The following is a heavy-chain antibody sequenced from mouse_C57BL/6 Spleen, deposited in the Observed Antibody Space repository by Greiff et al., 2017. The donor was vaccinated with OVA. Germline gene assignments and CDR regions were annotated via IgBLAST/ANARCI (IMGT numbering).Heavy chain of an antibody. D-gene: IGHD1-1*01. J-gene: IGHJ1*03. CDR1: GYSITSGYY. V-gene: IGHV3-6*01. Sequence: DVQLVESGPGLVKPSQSLSLTCSVTGYSITSGYYWNWIRQFPGNKLEWMGYISYDGSNNYNPSLKNRISITRDTSKNQFFLKLNAVTTEDTATYDCARRDYYGSSSWYFDVWGTGTTVTVSS. CDR2: ISYDGSN. CDR3: ARRDYYGSSSWYFDV.